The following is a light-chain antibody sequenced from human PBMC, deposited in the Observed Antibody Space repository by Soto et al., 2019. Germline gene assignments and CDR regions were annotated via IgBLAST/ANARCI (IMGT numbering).Light chain of an antibody. CDR1: QSVSSN. CDR3: QEYNKWPFWT. CDR2: GAS. V-gene: IGKV3-15*01. Sequence: EMVMTQSPATLSVSPGERATLSCRASQSVSSNLAWYQQKPGQAPRLLIYGASTRATGIPARFSGSGSGTELTLTISSLQSEDFAVYYCQEYNKWPFWTFGQGTKVEIK. J-gene: IGKJ1*01.